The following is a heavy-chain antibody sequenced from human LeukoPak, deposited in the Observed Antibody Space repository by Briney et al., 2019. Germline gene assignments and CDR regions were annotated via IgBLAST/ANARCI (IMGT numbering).Heavy chain of an antibody. CDR1: GGTFSSYA. Sequence: SVKVSCKASGGTFSSYAISWVRQAPGQGLEWMGGIIPIFGTANYAQKFQGRVTITADESTSTAYMELSSLRSEDTSVYYCARPLNLHVNGADVWGQGTTVTVSS. J-gene: IGHJ6*02. CDR2: IIPIFGTA. D-gene: IGHD4-11*01. V-gene: IGHV1-69*13. CDR3: ARPLNLHVNGADV.